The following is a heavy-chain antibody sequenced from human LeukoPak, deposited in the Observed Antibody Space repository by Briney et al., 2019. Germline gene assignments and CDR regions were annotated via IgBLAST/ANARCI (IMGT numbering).Heavy chain of an antibody. J-gene: IGHJ4*02. D-gene: IGHD2-21*02. CDR1: GFTFSSYS. Sequence: GGSLRLSCGASGFTFSSYSMNWVRQAPGKGPEWVSSISSSSSYIYYADSVKGRFTVSRDNAKNSLYLQMNSLRAKDTAVYYCAREEGTDCGGDCYSGYWGQGTLVTVSS. CDR2: ISSSSSYI. CDR3: AREEGTDCGGDCYSGY. V-gene: IGHV3-21*01.